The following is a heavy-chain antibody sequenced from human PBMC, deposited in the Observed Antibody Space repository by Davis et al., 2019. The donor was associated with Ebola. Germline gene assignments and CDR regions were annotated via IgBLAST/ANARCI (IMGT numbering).Heavy chain of an antibody. V-gene: IGHV3-30*02. CDR2: KRYNEIKK. J-gene: IGHJ3*02. CDR3: ARESSHAFDI. CDR1: EITLRDYA. Sequence: GESLKISCTSSEITLRDYAMHWVRQAPGKGLERLTFKRYNEIKKYYADSVQGRFTVSRDDSSNTMFLQMDSLRGEDTAVYFCARESSHAFDIWGQGTFVTVSS.